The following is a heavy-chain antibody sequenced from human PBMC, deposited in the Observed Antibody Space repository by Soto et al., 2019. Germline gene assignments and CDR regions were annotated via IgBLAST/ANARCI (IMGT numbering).Heavy chain of an antibody. CDR3: ARAPGVTTFDY. CDR1: GFTVSSNY. CDR2: IYSGGST. D-gene: IGHD3-22*01. Sequence: GGSLRLSCAASGFTVSSNYMSWVRQAPGKGLEWVSVIYSGGSTYYADSVEGRFTISRDNSKNTLYLQMNSLRAEDTAVYYCARAPGVTTFDYWGQGTLVTVSS. V-gene: IGHV3-66*01. J-gene: IGHJ4*02.